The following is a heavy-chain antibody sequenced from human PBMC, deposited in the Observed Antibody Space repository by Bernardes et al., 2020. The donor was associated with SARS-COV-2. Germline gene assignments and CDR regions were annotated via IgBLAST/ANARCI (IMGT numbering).Heavy chain of an antibody. Sequence: VGSLILSCSASGFTFSSYSMHWVRQAPGQGLEYVSGISSDGDNKQYADSLEARFTISRDNSKDTLYLQLTSLRLEDTTVYYCVKADYKFFWPSSGWGGHFFDNWGQGSLLTVSS. J-gene: IGHJ4*02. CDR3: VKADYKFFWPSSGWGGHFFDN. V-gene: IGHV3-64D*06. CDR1: GFTFSSYS. CDR2: ISSDGDNK. D-gene: IGHD6-19*01.